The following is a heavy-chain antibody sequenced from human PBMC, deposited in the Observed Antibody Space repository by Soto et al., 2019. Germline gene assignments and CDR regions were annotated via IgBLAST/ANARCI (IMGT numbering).Heavy chain of an antibody. CDR1: GGSISSGGYY. J-gene: IGHJ4*02. D-gene: IGHD1-26*01. CDR3: ARVPTYSGSLDY. V-gene: IGHV4-31*03. CDR2: IYYSGST. Sequence: PSETLSLTCTVSGGSISSGGYYWSWIRQHPGKGLEWIGYIYYSGSTYYNPSLKSRVTISVDTSKNQFSLKLSSVAAADTAVYYCARVPTYSGSLDYWGQGTLVTVSS.